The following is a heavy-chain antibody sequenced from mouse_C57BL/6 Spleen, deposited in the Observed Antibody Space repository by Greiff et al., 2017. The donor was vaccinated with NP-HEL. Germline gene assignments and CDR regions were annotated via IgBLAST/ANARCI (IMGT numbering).Heavy chain of an antibody. D-gene: IGHD1-1*01. Sequence: EVKVVESGGGLVQSGRSLRLSCATSGFTFSDFYMEWVRQAPGKGLEWIAASRNKANDYTTEYSASVKGRFIVSRDTSQSILYLQMNALRAEDTAIYYCARASYYGSYFDYWGQGTTLTVSS. CDR2: SRNKANDYTT. J-gene: IGHJ2*01. CDR1: GFTFSDFY. V-gene: IGHV7-1*01. CDR3: ARASYYGSYFDY.